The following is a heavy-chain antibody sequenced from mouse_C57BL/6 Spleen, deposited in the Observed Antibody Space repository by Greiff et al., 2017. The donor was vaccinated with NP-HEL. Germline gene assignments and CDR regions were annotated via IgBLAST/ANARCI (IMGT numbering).Heavy chain of an antibody. CDR2: IDPANGNT. V-gene: IGHV14-3*01. D-gene: IGHD1-1*01. CDR3: ARTDYGSSYTWFAY. J-gene: IGHJ3*01. Sequence: VQLQQSVAELVRPGASVKLSCTASGFNIKNTYMHWVKQRPEQGLEWIGRIDPANGNTKYAPKFQGKATITADTSSNTDYLQRSSLTSEDTVIYYCARTDYGSSYTWFAYWGQGTLVTVSA. CDR1: GFNIKNTY.